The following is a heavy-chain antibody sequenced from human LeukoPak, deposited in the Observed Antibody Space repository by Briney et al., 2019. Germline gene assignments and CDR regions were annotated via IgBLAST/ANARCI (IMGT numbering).Heavy chain of an antibody. Sequence: SVKVSCKASGFTFTSSAMQWVRQARGQRLEWIGWIVVGSGNTNYAQKFQGRVTITRDMSTSTAYMELSSLRSEDTAVYYCAAGQKAAAGRYYYYYMDVWGKGTTVTASS. V-gene: IGHV1-58*02. D-gene: IGHD6-13*01. CDR3: AAGQKAAAGRYYYYYMDV. J-gene: IGHJ6*03. CDR1: GFTFTSSA. CDR2: IVVGSGNT.